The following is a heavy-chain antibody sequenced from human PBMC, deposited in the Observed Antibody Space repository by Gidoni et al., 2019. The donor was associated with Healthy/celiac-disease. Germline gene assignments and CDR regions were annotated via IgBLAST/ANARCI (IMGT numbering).Heavy chain of an antibody. V-gene: IGHV3-23*01. CDR1: GFTFSSYA. D-gene: IGHD1-20*01. J-gene: IGHJ4*02. CDR2: ISGSGGST. Sequence: EVQLLESGGGLVQPGGSLRLSCAASGFTFSSYAMSWVRQALGKGLEWVSAISGSGGSTYYADSVKGRFTISRDKSKNTLYLQMNSLRAEDTAVYYCAKDRQCITGTTCYYFDYWGQGTLVTVSS. CDR3: AKDRQCITGTTCYYFDY.